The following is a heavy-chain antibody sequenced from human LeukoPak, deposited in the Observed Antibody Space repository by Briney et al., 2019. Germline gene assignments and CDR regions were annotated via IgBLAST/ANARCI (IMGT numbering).Heavy chain of an antibody. V-gene: IGHV3-30-3*01. CDR1: AFRFSVYS. CDR3: ARVQGVVGATPFDY. D-gene: IGHD1-26*01. J-gene: IGHJ4*02. Sequence: GGPLRLSCEGSAFRFSVYSMHWVRQVPNKGLDWVAFISYDGSNKKYADSVEGRFTISRDNSKNTLYLQMNSLRAEDTAVYYCARVQGVVGATPFDYWGQGTLVTVSS. CDR2: ISYDGSNK.